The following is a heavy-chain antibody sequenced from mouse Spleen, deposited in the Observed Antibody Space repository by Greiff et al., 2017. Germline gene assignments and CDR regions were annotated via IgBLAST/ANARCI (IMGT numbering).Heavy chain of an antibody. D-gene: IGHD2-1*01. CDR2: IYPGDGDT. CDR1: GYAFSSSW. V-gene: IGHV1-82*01. J-gene: IGHJ3*01. Sequence: QVQLQQSGPELVKPGASVKISCKASGYAFSSSWMNWVKQRPGKGLEWIGRIYPGDGDTNYNGKFKGKATLTADKSSSTAYMQLSSLTSEDSAVYFCARSYLYGNSAWFAYWGQGTLVTVSA. CDR3: ARSYLYGNSAWFAY.